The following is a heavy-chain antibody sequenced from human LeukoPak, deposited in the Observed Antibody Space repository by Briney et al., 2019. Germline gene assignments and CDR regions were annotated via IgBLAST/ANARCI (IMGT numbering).Heavy chain of an antibody. V-gene: IGHV3-21*01. D-gene: IGHD2-15*01. CDR2: IGSSSSYI. CDR1: GFTFSSYS. Sequence: PGGSLRLSCAASGFTFSSYSMNWVRQAPGKGLEWVSSIGSSSSYIYYADSVKGRFTISRDNAKNSLYLQMNSLRAEDTAVYYCASPMVVAAKTFDYWGQGTLVTVSS. CDR3: ASPMVVAAKTFDY. J-gene: IGHJ4*02.